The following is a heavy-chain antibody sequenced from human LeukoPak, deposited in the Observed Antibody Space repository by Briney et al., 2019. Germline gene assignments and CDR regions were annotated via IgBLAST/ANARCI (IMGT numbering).Heavy chain of an antibody. V-gene: IGHV3-30*04. CDR2: ISYDGSNK. D-gene: IGHD3-10*01. CDR3: TSGSVTTFYYYYGMDV. J-gene: IGHJ6*02. CDR1: GFTFSSYA. Sequence: GRSLRLSCAASGFTFSSYAMHWVRQAPGKGLEWVAVISYDGSNKYYADSVKGRFTISRDNSKNTLYLQMNSLKTEDTAVYYCTSGSVTTFYYYYGMDVWGQGTTVTVSS.